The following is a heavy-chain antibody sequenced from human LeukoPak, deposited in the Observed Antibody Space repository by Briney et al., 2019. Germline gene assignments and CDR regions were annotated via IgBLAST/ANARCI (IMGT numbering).Heavy chain of an antibody. D-gene: IGHD2-15*01. CDR1: GFTFSSYS. J-gene: IGHJ5*02. CDR2: ISSSSSYI. V-gene: IGHV3-21*01. Sequence: GGSLRLSCAASGFTFSSYSTNWVRQAPGKGLEWVSSISSSSSYIYYADSVKGRFTISKDNAKNSLFLQMNSLRAEDTAVYCCARSGVVVAALERGVANWFDPWGQGTLVTVSS. CDR3: ARSGVVVAALERGVANWFDP.